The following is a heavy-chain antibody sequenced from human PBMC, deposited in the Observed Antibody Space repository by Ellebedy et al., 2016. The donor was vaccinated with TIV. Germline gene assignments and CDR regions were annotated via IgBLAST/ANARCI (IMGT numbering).Heavy chain of an antibody. Sequence: MPSETLSLTCTVSGGSITSRNHYWSWIRQHPGKGLEWIAYIYYNGRAAYNPSLESRVSISVDTSKNQFSLKLSSVTAADTAVYYCARGSLTMDYFDYWGQGTLVTVSS. CDR3: ARGSLTMDYFDY. V-gene: IGHV4-31*03. CDR1: GGSITSRNHY. CDR2: IYYNGRA. D-gene: IGHD3-9*01. J-gene: IGHJ4*02.